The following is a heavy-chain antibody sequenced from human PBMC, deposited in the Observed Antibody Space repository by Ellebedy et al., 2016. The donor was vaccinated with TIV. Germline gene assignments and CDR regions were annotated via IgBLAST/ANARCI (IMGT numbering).Heavy chain of an antibody. CDR2: INANGVSI. Sequence: GESLKISCAASGFTFSSYAMSWVRQAPGQGLEWVSGINANGVSIAYADPVKGRFTISRDNSKDTLFLQMNSLRAEDTAVYYCASSRYHYYLGNTIFAYWGQGALVTVSS. J-gene: IGHJ4*02. CDR1: GFTFSSYA. V-gene: IGHV3-23*01. CDR3: ASSRYHYYLGNTIFAY. D-gene: IGHD3-10*01.